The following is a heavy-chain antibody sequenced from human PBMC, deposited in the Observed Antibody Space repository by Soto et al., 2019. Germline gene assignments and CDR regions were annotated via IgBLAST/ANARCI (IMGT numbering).Heavy chain of an antibody. V-gene: IGHV4-30-2*01. CDR2: VYHNGNA. D-gene: IGHD3-22*01. Sequence: SETLSLTCTVSGGSISTPGYSWSWIRQPPGKAPEWIGYVYHNGNAYPKPSLKSRVTISLDGAKNQFSLKLNSVTAADTAVYFCARLFYDSSEHFDYWGQGTLVTVSS. CDR1: GGSISTPGYS. CDR3: ARLFYDSSEHFDY. J-gene: IGHJ4*02.